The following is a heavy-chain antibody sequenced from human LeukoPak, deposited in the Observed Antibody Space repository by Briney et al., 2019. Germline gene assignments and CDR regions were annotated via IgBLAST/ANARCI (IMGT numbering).Heavy chain of an antibody. V-gene: IGHV4-34*01. CDR1: GGSFSGYC. CDR2: INHSGST. Sequence: SETLSRTCAVYGGSFSGYCWSWIRQPPGKGLEWIGEINHSGSTNYNPSLKSRVTISVDTSNNQFSLKLSSVTAADTAVYYCARGLLLVATRTYYYGMDVWGQGTTVTVSS. J-gene: IGHJ6*02. D-gene: IGHD5-12*01. CDR3: ARGLLLVATRTYYYGMDV.